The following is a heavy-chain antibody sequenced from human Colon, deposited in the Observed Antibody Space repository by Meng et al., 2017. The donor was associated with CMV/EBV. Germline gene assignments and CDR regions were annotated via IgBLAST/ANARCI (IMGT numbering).Heavy chain of an antibody. J-gene: IGHJ6*02. CDR3: ASLPIAATGYYYGMDV. CDR2: ISSSSSYI. Sequence: GESLKISCAASGFTFSSYSMNWVRQAPGKGLEWVSSISSSSSYIYYADSVKGRFTISRDNAKNSLYLQMNSLRAEDTAVYYCASLPIAATGYYYGMDVWGQGTTVTVSS. D-gene: IGHD6-25*01. CDR1: GFTFSSYS. V-gene: IGHV3-21*01.